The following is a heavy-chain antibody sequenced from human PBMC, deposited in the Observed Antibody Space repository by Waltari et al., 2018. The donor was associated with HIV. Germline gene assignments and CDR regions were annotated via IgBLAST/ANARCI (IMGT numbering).Heavy chain of an antibody. J-gene: IGHJ4*02. CDR3: TSEEDYGSGSHFDY. CDR1: GFTLNSVW. CDR2: IKTKGDGGAT. Sequence: EVQLVESGGDLLKPGGCLRLSCAASGFTLNSVWLSWVRQAPGKGLEGVGRIKTKGDGGATDYAAAVKSRFTISRDDSKNTVYLQMNSLKIEDTAVYYCTSEEDYGSGSHFDYWGQGTLVTVSS. D-gene: IGHD3-10*01. V-gene: IGHV3-15*01.